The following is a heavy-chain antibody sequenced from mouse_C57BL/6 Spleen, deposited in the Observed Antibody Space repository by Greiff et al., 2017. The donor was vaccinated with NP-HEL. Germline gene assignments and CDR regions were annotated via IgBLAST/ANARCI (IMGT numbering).Heavy chain of an antibody. D-gene: IGHD2-4*01. J-gene: IGHJ4*01. CDR1: GYTFTSYW. Sequence: QVQLKQSGAELVKPGASVKLSCKASGYTFTSYWMHWVKQRPGRGLEWIGRIDPNSGGTKYNEKFKSKATLTVDKPSSTAYMQLSSLTAEDSAVYYCARGAITTRRSYYYAMDYWGQGTSVTVSS. CDR2: IDPNSGGT. V-gene: IGHV1-72*01. CDR3: ARGAITTRRSYYYAMDY.